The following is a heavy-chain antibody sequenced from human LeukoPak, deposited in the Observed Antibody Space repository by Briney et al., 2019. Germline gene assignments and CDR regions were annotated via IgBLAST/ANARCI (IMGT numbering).Heavy chain of an antibody. CDR3: ARDLYLTGYGD. J-gene: IGHJ4*02. D-gene: IGHD3-9*01. V-gene: IGHV4-59*01. Sequence: SETLSLTCTVSGGSISSYYWSWIRQPPGKGLEWIGYIYYSGSTNYNPSHKSRVTISVDTSKNQFSLKLSSVTAADTAVYYCARDLYLTGYGDWGQGTLVTVSS. CDR1: GGSISSYY. CDR2: IYYSGST.